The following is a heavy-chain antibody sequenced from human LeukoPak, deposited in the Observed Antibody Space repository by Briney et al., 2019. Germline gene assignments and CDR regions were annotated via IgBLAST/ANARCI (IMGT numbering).Heavy chain of an antibody. CDR2: IYYTGST. CDR3: ARSPYDTSGYYQGVAFDI. V-gene: IGHV4-59*01. CDR1: GGSISNKY. Sequence: PSETLSLTCSISGGSISNKYWSWIRQPPGKGLEWIGYIYYTGSTNYNPSLKSRVTISVDTSKNQFSLKLSSVTAADTAVYYCARSPYDTSGYYQGVAFDIWGQGTMVTVSS. J-gene: IGHJ3*02. D-gene: IGHD3-22*01.